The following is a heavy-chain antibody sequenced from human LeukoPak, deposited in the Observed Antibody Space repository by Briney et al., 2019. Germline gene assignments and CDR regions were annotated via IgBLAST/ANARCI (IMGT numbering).Heavy chain of an antibody. J-gene: IGHJ4*02. D-gene: IGHD1-1*01. CDR3: ARHRYFYFDL. Sequence: GGSLRLSCAGSGFTFSLHYMRWVRQTPGKGLEWVANIKEDGTDTFYMDSVKGRFTISKDNAKNSVYLQMNSLRAEDTAVYYCARHRYFYFDLWGQGTLVTVSS. V-gene: IGHV3-7*01. CDR1: GFTFSLHY. CDR2: IKEDGTDT.